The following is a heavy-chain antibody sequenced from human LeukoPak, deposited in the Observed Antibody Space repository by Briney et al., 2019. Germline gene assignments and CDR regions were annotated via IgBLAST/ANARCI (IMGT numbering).Heavy chain of an antibody. J-gene: IGHJ6*04. CDR2: IYSNGNT. CDR1: GASINNNY. D-gene: IGHD1-26*01. Sequence: SETLSLTCAVSGASINNNYWTWVRQPPGRGLEWIGYIYSNGNTNYNPSLKGRVTMSIETSKNQFSLQLPSVTAADTAVYYCARRSVGAPVRFVWGKGTTVTVSS. V-gene: IGHV4-59*01. CDR3: ARRSVGAPVRFV.